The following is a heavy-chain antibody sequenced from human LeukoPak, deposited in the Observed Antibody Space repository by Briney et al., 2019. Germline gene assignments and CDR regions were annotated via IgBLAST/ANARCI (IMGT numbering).Heavy chain of an antibody. CDR3: AKGYNYGTDY. V-gene: IGHV3-30*02. J-gene: IGHJ4*02. CDR1: GFIFSSYG. CDR2: IRYDGSNK. Sequence: PGRSLRLSCAASGFIFSSYGMHWVRQAPGKGLEWVAFIRYDGSNKDYADSVKGRFTISRDNSKNTLYLQMNSLKPEDTAVYYCAKGYNYGTDYWGQGTLVTVSS. D-gene: IGHD3-16*01.